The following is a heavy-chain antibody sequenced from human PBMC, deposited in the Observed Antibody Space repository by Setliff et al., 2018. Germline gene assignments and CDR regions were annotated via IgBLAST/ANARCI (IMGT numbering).Heavy chain of an antibody. J-gene: IGHJ4*02. CDR1: GGSISSFY. CDR3: ARHGGWTPFDF. Sequence: SETLSLTCNVSGGSISSFYWSWIRQSPGKGLEWIGYFYHSESMSYNPSLKGRVTMSADTSKNQVSLKLTSVSAADTAVYYCARHGGWTPFDFWGQGALVTVSS. V-gene: IGHV4-59*08. D-gene: IGHD2-15*01. CDR2: FYHSESM.